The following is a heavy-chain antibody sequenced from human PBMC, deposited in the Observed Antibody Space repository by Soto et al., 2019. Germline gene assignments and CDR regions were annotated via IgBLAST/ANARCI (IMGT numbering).Heavy chain of an antibody. D-gene: IGHD3-10*01. CDR3: AKDWGTGPSYYFVD. Sequence: EVQLLESGGGLVQPGGSLKLSCAASGFTFTNYAMAWVRQAPGKGLEWISTINVNGDSTYNTDSVKGRFTISRDNSKNTLYLQMNSLTAEDTAVYYCAKDWGTGPSYYFVDWGQGTLVTVSS. CDR2: INVNGDST. CDR1: GFTFTNYA. V-gene: IGHV3-23*01. J-gene: IGHJ4*02.